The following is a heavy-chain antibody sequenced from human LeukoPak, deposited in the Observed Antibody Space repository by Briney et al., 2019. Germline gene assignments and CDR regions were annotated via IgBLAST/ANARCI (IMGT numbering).Heavy chain of an antibody. J-gene: IGHJ4*02. CDR3: ARDGIEYSSSFDY. CDR1: GGSIRSSYYY. Sequence: KPSETLSLTCTVSGGSIRSSYYYWGWIRQPPGKGLEWIGSIYDSGSTYYNPSLKSRVTISVDTSKNQFSLKLNSVTAADTAVYYCARDGIEYSSSFDYWGQGTLVTVSS. D-gene: IGHD6-6*01. CDR2: IYDSGST. V-gene: IGHV4-39*02.